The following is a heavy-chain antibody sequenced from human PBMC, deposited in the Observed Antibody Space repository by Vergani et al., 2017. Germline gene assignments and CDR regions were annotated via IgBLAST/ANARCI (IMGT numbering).Heavy chain of an antibody. V-gene: IGHV3-30-3*01. CDR3: VRDRGLWAGGRCYTEAWDY. CDR2: ISFDGTNE. D-gene: IGHD2-2*02. CDR1: GFALNRHA. Sequence: QLVESGGGWVQPGGSLRLSCVVSGFALNRHAMYWVRQAPGKGLEWVVGISFDGTNEYYPDLVKVRFTISRDIAKNTLYLQVRSLRLEDTGVYHCVRDRGLWAGGRCYTEAWDYWGQGTPVTVSS. J-gene: IGHJ4*02.